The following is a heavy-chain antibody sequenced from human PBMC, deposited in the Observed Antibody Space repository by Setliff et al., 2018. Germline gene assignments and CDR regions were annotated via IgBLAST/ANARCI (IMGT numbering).Heavy chain of an antibody. D-gene: IGHD3-22*01. CDR1: GYTFTTYY. Sequence: ASVKVSCKASGYTFTTYYMHWVRQAPGQGLEWMGIINPSGGYANYAQKFQGRVTMTRDTSTSTAFMQLSSLRSEDTAVYYCVREGVDSRSSTDYRYYMDVWGKGTTVTVSS. CDR2: INPSGGYA. J-gene: IGHJ6*03. CDR3: VREGVDSRSSTDYRYYMDV. V-gene: IGHV1-46*01.